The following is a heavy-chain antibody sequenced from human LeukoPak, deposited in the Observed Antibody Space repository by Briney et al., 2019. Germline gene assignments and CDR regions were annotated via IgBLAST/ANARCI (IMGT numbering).Heavy chain of an antibody. J-gene: IGHJ6*03. Sequence: GASVKVSCKPSGYTFTSFDINWVRQAPGQGLECMGWMNPINGHTGYAQKFQGRVTMTGDTATSTAYMELSSLTYADTAVYYCARPTSRPSNYYHMDVWGKGTTVTVSS. CDR3: ARPTSRPSNYYHMDV. D-gene: IGHD6-13*01. CDR2: MNPINGHT. V-gene: IGHV1-8*01. CDR1: GYTFTSFD.